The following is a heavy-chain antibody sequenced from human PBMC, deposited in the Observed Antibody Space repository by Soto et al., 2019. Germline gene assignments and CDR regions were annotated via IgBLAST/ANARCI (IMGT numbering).Heavy chain of an antibody. D-gene: IGHD3-3*01. J-gene: IGHJ4*02. CDR1: GFTFSNYD. Sequence: DVQVLQSGGGLVQPGGSLRLSCAASGFTFSNYDMSWVRQAPGKGLEWVSTISSGGGSTYYADSVRGRFTISRDNSKNTLYLQLNSLRAEDTAMFYCPKGAPLSSAISYDLDYWGQGALVTVSS. CDR2: ISSGGGST. V-gene: IGHV3-23*01. CDR3: PKGAPLSSAISYDLDY.